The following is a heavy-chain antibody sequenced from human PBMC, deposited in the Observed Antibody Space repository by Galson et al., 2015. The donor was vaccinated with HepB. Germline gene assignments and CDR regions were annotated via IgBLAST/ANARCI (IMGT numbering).Heavy chain of an antibody. D-gene: IGHD2/OR15-2a*01. CDR1: GFTFSSYG. J-gene: IGHJ4*02. CDR2: IKQDGSEK. V-gene: IGHV3-7*01. Sequence: SLRLSCAASGFTFSSYGMHWVRQAPGKGLEWVANIKQDGSEKYYVDSVKGRFTISRDNAKNSLYLQMNSLRAEDTAVYYCARDDVIVPYYFDYWGQGTLVTVSS. CDR3: ARDDVIVPYYFDY.